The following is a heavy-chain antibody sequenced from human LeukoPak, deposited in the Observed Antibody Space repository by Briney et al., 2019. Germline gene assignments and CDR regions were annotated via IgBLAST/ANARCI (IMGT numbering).Heavy chain of an antibody. V-gene: IGHV4-61*02. CDR2: IYTYGST. D-gene: IGHD3-10*01. CDR1: GGSISSGAYY. Sequence: SETLSLTCTVSGGSISSGAYYWSWIRQPAGKGLEWIGRIYTYGSTKYNPSLKSRVTILLDTSKNQFSLKLSSVTAADTAVYYCARANIYGSGSVIGSVFDYWGQGTLVTVSS. J-gene: IGHJ4*02. CDR3: ARANIYGSGSVIGSVFDY.